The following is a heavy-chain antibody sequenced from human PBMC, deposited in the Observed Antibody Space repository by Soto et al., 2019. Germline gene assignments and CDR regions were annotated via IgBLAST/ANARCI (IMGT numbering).Heavy chain of an antibody. CDR3: ARDYYDSSGYLLGSPS. J-gene: IGHJ4*02. V-gene: IGHV1-69*04. CDR1: GGTFSSYT. CDR2: IIPILGIA. Sequence: APVKVSCKASGGTFSSYTISWVRQAPGQGLEWMGRIIPILGIANYAQKFQGRVTITADKSTSTAYMELSSLRSEDTAVYYCARDYYDSSGYLLGSPSRGQGTLVTVSS. D-gene: IGHD3-22*01.